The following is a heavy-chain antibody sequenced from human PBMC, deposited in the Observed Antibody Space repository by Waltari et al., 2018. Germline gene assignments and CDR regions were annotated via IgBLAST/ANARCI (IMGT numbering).Heavy chain of an antibody. CDR1: GGSISSYY. CDR3: ARDYLGYSYGYYYYGMDV. Sequence: QVQLQESGPGLVKPSETLSLTCTVSGGSISSYYWSWIRQPAGKGLEWIGRIYTSGSTNYNPALKSRVTMSVDTSKNQFSLKLSSVTAADTAVYYCARDYLGYSYGYYYYGMDVWGQGTTVTVSS. J-gene: IGHJ6*02. V-gene: IGHV4-4*07. CDR2: IYTSGST. D-gene: IGHD5-18*01.